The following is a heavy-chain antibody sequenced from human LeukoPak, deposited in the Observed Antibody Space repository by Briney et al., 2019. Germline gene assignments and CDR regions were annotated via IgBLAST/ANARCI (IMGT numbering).Heavy chain of an antibody. D-gene: IGHD1-26*01. CDR3: ALVGATSPTAPYYYYYYGMDV. CDR2: IIPIFGTA. Sequence: SVKVSCKASGYTFSSYGISWVRQAPGQGLEWMGGIIPIFGTANYAQKFQGRVTITADESTSTAYMELSSLRSEDTAVYYCALVGATSPTAPYYYYYYGMDVWGQGTTVTVSS. J-gene: IGHJ6*02. V-gene: IGHV1-69*13. CDR1: GYTFSSYG.